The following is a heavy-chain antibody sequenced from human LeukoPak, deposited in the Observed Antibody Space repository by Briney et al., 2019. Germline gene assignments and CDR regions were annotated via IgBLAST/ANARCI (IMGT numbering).Heavy chain of an antibody. V-gene: IGHV3-15*01. CDR1: GFTFSNAR. D-gene: IGHD3-10*01. J-gene: IGHJ4*02. Sequence: PGGSLRLSCAASGFTFSNARMSWVRQAPGKGLEWVGRIKSKTDGGTTDYAAPVKGRFTISRDDSKNTLYLQMNSLKTEDTAVYYCTTFAVRGPIDYWGQGTLVTVSS. CDR2: IKSKTDGGTT. CDR3: TTFAVRGPIDY.